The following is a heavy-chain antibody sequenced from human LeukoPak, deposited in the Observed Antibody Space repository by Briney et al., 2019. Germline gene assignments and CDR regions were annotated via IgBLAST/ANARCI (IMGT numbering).Heavy chain of an antibody. CDR1: GFTVSSNC. V-gene: IGHV3-53*01. J-gene: IGHJ4*02. Sequence: GGSLRLSCAASGFTVSSNCMTWVRQAPGKGLQWVTLIDSGGSTDFADSVKGGVTISRDNSKHTLYLQMNSLRAEDTAVYYGAREASSGYSFDYWGQGTLVTVSS. CDR3: AREASSGYSFDY. D-gene: IGHD3-22*01. CDR2: IDSGGST.